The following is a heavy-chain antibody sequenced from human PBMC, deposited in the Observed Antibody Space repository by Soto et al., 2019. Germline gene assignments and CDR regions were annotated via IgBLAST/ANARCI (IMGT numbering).Heavy chain of an antibody. V-gene: IGHV3-49*03. CDR2: IRSKAYGGTT. J-gene: IGHJ5*02. CDR1: GFTFGDYA. Sequence: GGSLRLSCTASGFTFGDYAMSWFRQAPGKGLEWVGFIRSKAYGGTTEYAASVKGRFTISRDDSKSIAYLQMNTLKTEDTAVYYCTRDLPSSYYDVLTGYHNWFDPWGQGTRVTVSS. D-gene: IGHD3-9*01. CDR3: TRDLPSSYYDVLTGYHNWFDP.